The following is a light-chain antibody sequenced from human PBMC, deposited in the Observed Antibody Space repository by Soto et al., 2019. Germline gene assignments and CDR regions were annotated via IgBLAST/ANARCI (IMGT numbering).Light chain of an antibody. Sequence: IGRTLYPGPLSVSPGESSTLSCRSRQSVSSNLAWYQQKPCQAPSLLIYGASTRATGIPARFSGSGSGTEFTLTISIWHTYDVAVYYLQQYNDLPPWPFGQGTKVDIK. V-gene: IGKV3-15*01. CDR1: QSVSSN. CDR2: GAS. J-gene: IGKJ1*01. CDR3: QQYNDLPPWP.